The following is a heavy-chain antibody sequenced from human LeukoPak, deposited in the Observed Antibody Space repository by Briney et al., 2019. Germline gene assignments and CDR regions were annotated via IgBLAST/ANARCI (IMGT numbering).Heavy chain of an antibody. CDR2: ISSSSSYI. V-gene: IGHV3-21*01. J-gene: IGHJ4*02. Sequence: GGSLRLSCAASGFTFSSYSMNWVRQAPGKGLEWVSSISSSSSYIYYADSVKGRFTISRDNAKNSLYLQMNSLRVEDTGIYYCVKVAKYYYGSETYYFFEHWGQGTPVTASS. CDR1: GFTFSSYS. CDR3: VKVAKYYYGSETYYFFEH. D-gene: IGHD3-10*01.